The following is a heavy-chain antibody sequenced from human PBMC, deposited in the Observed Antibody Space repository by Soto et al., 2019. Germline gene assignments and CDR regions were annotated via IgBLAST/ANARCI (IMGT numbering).Heavy chain of an antibody. CDR2: ISHDENKK. J-gene: IGHJ5*02. CDR1: GFSFSNYG. CDR3: ARDSFAHWQWLVLNWFDP. V-gene: IGHV3-30-3*01. Sequence: QVQLVESGGGVVQPGTSLRLSCAASGFSFSNYGMHWVRQAPGKGLEWVAVISHDENKKYYSESVRGRFTISRDNSKNTRYLQMSSLTPEDTAIYYCARDSFAHWQWLVLNWFDPWGQGTLVTVSA. D-gene: IGHD6-19*01.